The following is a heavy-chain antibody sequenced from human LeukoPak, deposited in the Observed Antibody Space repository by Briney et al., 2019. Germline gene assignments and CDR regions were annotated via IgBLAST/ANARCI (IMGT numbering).Heavy chain of an antibody. CDR1: GFTFSRYG. Sequence: PGGSLRLSCAASGFTFSRYGMHWVRQAPGKGLEWVTFISDDGVKKYYADSVKGRFSISRDNYKKMLYLHMDSLRAEDTAVYFCARVWETQYYFDHWGQGTLVTVSS. D-gene: IGHD1-26*01. J-gene: IGHJ4*02. V-gene: IGHV3-30*03. CDR3: ARVWETQYYFDH. CDR2: ISDDGVKK.